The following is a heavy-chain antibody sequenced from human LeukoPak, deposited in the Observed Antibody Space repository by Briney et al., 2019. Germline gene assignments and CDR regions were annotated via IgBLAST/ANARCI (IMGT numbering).Heavy chain of an antibody. J-gene: IGHJ4*02. D-gene: IGHD3-10*01. Sequence: GGSLRLSCAASGFTFSSYAMSWVRQAPGKGLEWVSAISGSGGSTYCADSVKGRFTISRDNSKNTLYLQMNSLRAEDTAVYYCAKALGVRGVFDYWGQGTLVTVSS. V-gene: IGHV3-23*01. CDR2: ISGSGGST. CDR3: AKALGVRGVFDY. CDR1: GFTFSSYA.